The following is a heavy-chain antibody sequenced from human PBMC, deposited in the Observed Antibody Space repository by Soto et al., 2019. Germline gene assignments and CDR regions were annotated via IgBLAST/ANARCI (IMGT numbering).Heavy chain of an antibody. CDR1: GFTFSSYA. D-gene: IGHD6-13*01. J-gene: IGHJ4*02. CDR3: AKGQQQLVSVDDY. Sequence: EVQLLESGGGLVQPGGSLRLSCAASGFTFSSYAMSWVRQAPGKGLEWVSAISGSGGSTYYADSVKGRFTISRDNSKNTLYLQMNSLRAEETAVYYCAKGQQQLVSVDDYWGQGTLVTVSS. CDR2: ISGSGGST. V-gene: IGHV3-23*01.